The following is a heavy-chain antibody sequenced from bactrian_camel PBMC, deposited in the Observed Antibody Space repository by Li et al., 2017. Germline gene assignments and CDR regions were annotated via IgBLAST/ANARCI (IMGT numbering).Heavy chain of an antibody. V-gene: IGHV3S10*01. D-gene: IGHD2*01. CDR1: GFSFSSYA. Sequence: DVQLVESGGGLVQPGGSLRLSCAASGFSFSSYAMTWVRQAPGKGLEWLSTIYSDDTTTSADSLKGRFTVSRDNAKNSVYLQMNSLKLEDTAMYYCAADFGSYCSGPYLARRANFEGQGTQVTVS. J-gene: IGHJ4*01. CDR2: IYSDDTT.